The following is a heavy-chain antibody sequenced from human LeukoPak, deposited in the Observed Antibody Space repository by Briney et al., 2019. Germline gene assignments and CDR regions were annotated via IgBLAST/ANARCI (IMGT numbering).Heavy chain of an antibody. Sequence: GGSLRLSCEASGFKFDEYVMHWVRQAPGKGLEWVSGINWNSGSIDYADSVKGRFTISRDNAKNSLYLQMNSLRVEDTAVYYCARVAKYYYGSETYYFFEHWGQGTPVTASS. J-gene: IGHJ4*02. CDR3: ARVAKYYYGSETYYFFEH. CDR2: INWNSGSI. V-gene: IGHV3-9*01. CDR1: GFKFDEYV. D-gene: IGHD3-10*01.